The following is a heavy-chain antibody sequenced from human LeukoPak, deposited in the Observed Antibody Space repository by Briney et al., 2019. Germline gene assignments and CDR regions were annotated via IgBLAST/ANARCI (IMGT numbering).Heavy chain of an antibody. CDR3: AKNYDSGRGVPYALDV. Sequence: GGSLRLSCAASEFTFSSYHMNWVRQAPGKGLEWLSYISSTSSTMYYADSVKGRFTISRDNAKNSLYLQMHSLRDEDTAVYYCAKNYDSGRGVPYALDVWGQGTTVTVSS. V-gene: IGHV3-48*02. J-gene: IGHJ6*02. CDR1: EFTFSSYH. CDR2: ISSTSSTM. D-gene: IGHD3-10*01.